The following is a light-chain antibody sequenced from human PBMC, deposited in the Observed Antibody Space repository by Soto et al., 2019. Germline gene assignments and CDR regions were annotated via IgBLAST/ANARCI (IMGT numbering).Light chain of an antibody. V-gene: IGLV1-44*01. CDR3: ASWDDSLVV. J-gene: IGLJ2*01. CDR2: TNY. Sequence: QSVLTQPPSASGTPGQTVTISCSGSSSNIGSNTVNWYQQLPGTAPKLLIHTNYQRPSGVPDRFSGSKSGTSASLAISGLQSEDEGDYYCASWDDSLVVFGGGTKLTVL. CDR1: SSNIGSNT.